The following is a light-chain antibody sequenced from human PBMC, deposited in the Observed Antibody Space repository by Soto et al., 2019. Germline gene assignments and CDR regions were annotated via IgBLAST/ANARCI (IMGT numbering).Light chain of an antibody. CDR1: SSDVGGYNY. J-gene: IGLJ1*01. V-gene: IGLV2-14*01. CDR2: EVS. CDR3: TSYTSYSTLDV. Sequence: QSVLTQPASVSGSPGQSTTISCTGTSSDVGGYNYVSWYQQHPDKAPKLMIYEVSNRPSGVSNRFSGSKSGHTASLTISGLQSEDEADYFCTSYTSYSTLDVFGTGTKLTVL.